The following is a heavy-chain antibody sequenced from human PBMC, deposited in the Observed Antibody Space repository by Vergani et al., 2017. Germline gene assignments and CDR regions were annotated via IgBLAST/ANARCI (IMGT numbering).Heavy chain of an antibody. CDR3: ARYAYCGPSCHDGMDV. J-gene: IGHJ6*02. CDR2: INTYTGNP. Sequence: QVQMVQSGSELRTPGASVKVSCQASGYIFKDNGINWVRQAPGQGLKWMGKINTYTGNPTYAQGFTGRFVFTLDTAVGPASLQISSLKAEDTAVYFCARYAYCGPSCHDGMDVWLHGTAVTV. V-gene: IGHV7-4-1*02. D-gene: IGHD2-2*01. CDR1: GYIFKDNG.